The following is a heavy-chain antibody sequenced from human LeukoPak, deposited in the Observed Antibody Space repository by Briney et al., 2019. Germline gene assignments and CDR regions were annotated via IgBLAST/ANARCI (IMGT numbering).Heavy chain of an antibody. CDR3: ARTMDYPDYYYYMDV. Sequence: QSGGSLRLSCAASGFTFSSYAMSWVRQAPGKGLEWVSAISGSGGSTYYADSVKGRFTISRDNSKNTLYLQMNSLRAEDTAVYYCARTMDYPDYYYYMDVWGKGTTVTVSS. D-gene: IGHD1-1*01. J-gene: IGHJ6*03. CDR1: GFTFSSYA. V-gene: IGHV3-23*01. CDR2: ISGSGGST.